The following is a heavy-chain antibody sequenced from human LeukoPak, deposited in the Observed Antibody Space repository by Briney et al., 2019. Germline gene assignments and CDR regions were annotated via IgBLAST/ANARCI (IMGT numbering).Heavy chain of an antibody. V-gene: IGHV4-34*01. CDR3: ARGGLRLGELSFLTYYFDY. J-gene: IGHJ4*02. CDR1: GGSFSGYY. CDR2: INHRGST. Sequence: PSETLSLTCAVYGGSFSGYYWSWIRQPPGKGLEWIGEINHRGSTNYNPSLKSRVTISVDTSKNQFSLKLSSVTAADTAVCYCARGGLRLGELSFLTYYFDYWGQGTLVTVSS. D-gene: IGHD3-16*02.